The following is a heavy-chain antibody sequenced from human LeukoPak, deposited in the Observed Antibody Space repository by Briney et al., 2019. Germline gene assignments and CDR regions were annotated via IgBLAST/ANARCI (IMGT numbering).Heavy chain of an antibody. Sequence: GASVKVSCKASGFTFTAYHMHWVRQAPGQGLEWMGWINPNSGGTNYAQKCQGRVTMTRDTSISTAYMELSGLRSDDTAVYYCARGPHWDPHFDYWGQGTLVTVSS. D-gene: IGHD7-27*01. J-gene: IGHJ4*02. CDR3: ARGPHWDPHFDY. V-gene: IGHV1-2*02. CDR1: GFTFTAYH. CDR2: INPNSGGT.